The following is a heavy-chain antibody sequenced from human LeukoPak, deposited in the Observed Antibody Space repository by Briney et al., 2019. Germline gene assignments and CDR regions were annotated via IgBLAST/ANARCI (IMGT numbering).Heavy chain of an antibody. CDR2: IYYSGST. Sequence: PSETLSLTCNVSGGSISAYYWSWIRQPPGKGLEYMGDIYYSGSTDYNPSFKSRITISVDTSKNQFSLKLSSVTAADTAVYYCARHYYDTSGYYYFDYWGQGTLVTVSS. CDR1: GGSISAYY. CDR3: ARHYYDTSGYYYFDY. D-gene: IGHD3-22*01. V-gene: IGHV4-59*08. J-gene: IGHJ4*02.